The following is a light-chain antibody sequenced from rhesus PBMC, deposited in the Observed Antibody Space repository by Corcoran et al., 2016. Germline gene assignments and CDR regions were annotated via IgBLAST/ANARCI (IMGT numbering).Light chain of an antibody. V-gene: IGKV1-36*02. CDR3: QQYNSLPIT. CDR1: QGISDY. Sequence: DIQMTQSPSSLSASVGDRVTITCRASQGISDYLNWYQQKPGKAPRRLIYAASSLESGVPSRFSGSGSGTDFTLTISSLQPEVFAAYYFQQYNSLPITFGPGTKLDIK. J-gene: IGKJ3*01. CDR2: AAS.